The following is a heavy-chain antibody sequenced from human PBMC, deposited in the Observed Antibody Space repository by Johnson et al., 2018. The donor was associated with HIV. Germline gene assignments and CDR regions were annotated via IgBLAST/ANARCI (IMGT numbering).Heavy chain of an antibody. Sequence: EQLVESGGGLVQPGGSPRVSCAASGFTFSSYDMHWVRQATGKGLEWVSAIGTAGDTYYPGSVKGRFTISRENAKNSLYLQMNSLRAEDTAVYYCARESDSSGYYSDAFDSWGQGTMVTVSS. CDR3: ARESDSSGYYSDAFDS. J-gene: IGHJ3*02. CDR2: IGTAGDT. CDR1: GFTFSSYD. V-gene: IGHV3-13*01. D-gene: IGHD3-22*01.